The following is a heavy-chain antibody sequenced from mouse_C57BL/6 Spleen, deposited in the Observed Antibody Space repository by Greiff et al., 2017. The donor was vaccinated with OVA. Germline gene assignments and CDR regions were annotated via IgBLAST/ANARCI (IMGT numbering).Heavy chain of an antibody. CDR2: IYPSDSET. Sequence: QVQLQQPGAELVRPGSSVKLSCKASGYTFTSYCMDWVKQRPGQGLEWIGNIYPSDSETHYNQKFKDKATLTVDKSSSTAYMQLSSLTSEDSAVYYCARSGNWADYWGLGTTLTVSS. CDR3: ARSGNWADY. J-gene: IGHJ2*01. V-gene: IGHV1-61*01. CDR1: GYTFTSYC. D-gene: IGHD4-1*01.